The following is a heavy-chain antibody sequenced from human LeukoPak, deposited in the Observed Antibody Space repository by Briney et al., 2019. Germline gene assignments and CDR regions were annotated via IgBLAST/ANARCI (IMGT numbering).Heavy chain of an antibody. Sequence: WGSLRLSCAASGFTFSSYWMSWVRQGPGKGLECVANIKQDGSEKNYVDSVKGRFTISRDNAKNSLYLQMSSLRVEDTAVYYCARYSTSSGSLDAWGQGTLVTVSS. CDR1: GFTFSSYW. V-gene: IGHV3-7*01. D-gene: IGHD4-11*01. CDR2: IKQDGSEK. J-gene: IGHJ5*02. CDR3: ARYSTSSGSLDA.